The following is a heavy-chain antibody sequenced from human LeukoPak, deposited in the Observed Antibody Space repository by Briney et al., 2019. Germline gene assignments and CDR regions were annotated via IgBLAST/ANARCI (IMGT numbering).Heavy chain of an antibody. CDR2: ISYSGT. CDR1: GGSISSSSYY. D-gene: IGHD3-16*01. J-gene: IGHJ4*02. CDR3: ARHPERMGEFNDY. V-gene: IGHV4-39*01. Sequence: SETLSLTCTVSGGSISSSSYYWGWIRQPPGKGLEWIGSISYSGTYYNPSLKSRVTISVDPSKNQFSLRLSSVTAADTAVYYCARHPERMGEFNDYWGQGTLVTVSS.